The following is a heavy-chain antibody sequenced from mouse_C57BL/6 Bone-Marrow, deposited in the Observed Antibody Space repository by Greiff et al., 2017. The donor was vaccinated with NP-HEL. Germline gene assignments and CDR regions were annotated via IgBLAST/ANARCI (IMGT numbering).Heavy chain of an antibody. CDR2: IHPNSGST. V-gene: IGHV1-64*01. J-gene: IGHJ1*03. Sequence: VQLQQPGAELVKPGASVKLSCKASGYTFTSYWMHWVKQRPGQGLEWIGMIHPNSGSTNYNEKFKSKATLTVDKSSSTAYMQLSSLTSEDSAVYYCARDPHWDGGYFDVWGTGTTVTVSS. D-gene: IGHD4-1*01. CDR3: ARDPHWDGGYFDV. CDR1: GYTFTSYW.